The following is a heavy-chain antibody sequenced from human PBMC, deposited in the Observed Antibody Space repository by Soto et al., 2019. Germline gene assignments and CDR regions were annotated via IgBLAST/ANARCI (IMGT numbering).Heavy chain of an antibody. J-gene: IGHJ6*02. CDR3: TREGSAPYYYYGMDA. Sequence: ASVKVSCKASGYTFTSYGFIWVRQAPGQGLEWLGWINTHNGNTNYAQNLQGRVFMTADTSTNTAYMELRSLRSDDTAIYYCTREGSAPYYYYGMDAWGQGTTVTVS. V-gene: IGHV1-18*01. CDR1: GYTFTSYG. D-gene: IGHD3-10*01. CDR2: INTHNGNT.